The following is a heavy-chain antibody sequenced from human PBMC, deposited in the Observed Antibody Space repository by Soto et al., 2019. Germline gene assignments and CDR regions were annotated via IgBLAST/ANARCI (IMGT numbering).Heavy chain of an antibody. J-gene: IGHJ6*02. Sequence: QVQLVQSGAEVKKPGSSVKVSCKTSGGMFNTYTISWVRQAPGQGLEWMGRIIPILDIEHYAQKFQGRVMITADKYTSTAYMELSSMRSEDTAVYYCARARGDYYYHGLDVWGQGTTVTVSS. CDR2: IIPILDIE. D-gene: IGHD4-17*01. CDR1: GGMFNTYT. CDR3: ARARGDYYYHGLDV. V-gene: IGHV1-69*02.